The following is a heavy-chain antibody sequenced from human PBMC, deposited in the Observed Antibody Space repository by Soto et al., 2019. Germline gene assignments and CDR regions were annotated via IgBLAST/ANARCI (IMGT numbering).Heavy chain of an antibody. J-gene: IGHJ5*02. CDR3: AVGVGYCSSTSCRGWFDP. V-gene: IGHV5-10-1*01. D-gene: IGHD2-2*01. CDR2: IDPSDSYT. CDR1: GYSFTSYW. Sequence: PWEALKISCEGSGYSFTSYWISWVRQMPGKGLEWMGRIDPSDSYTNYSPSFQGHVTISADKSISTAYLQWSSLKASDTAMYYCAVGVGYCSSTSCRGWFDPWGQGTLVTVSS.